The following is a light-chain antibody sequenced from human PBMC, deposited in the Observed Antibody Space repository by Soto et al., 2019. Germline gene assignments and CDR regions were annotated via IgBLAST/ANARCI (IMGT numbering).Light chain of an antibody. Sequence: EIVLTQSPATLSLSPGERATLYCRASQSVSSSLAWYQQKPGQAPRLLIYDASNRATGIPARFSGSGSGTDFTLTISSLEPVDFAVYYCQQYGSSPTFGGGTKV. CDR3: QQYGSSPT. J-gene: IGKJ4*01. CDR1: QSVSSS. CDR2: DAS. V-gene: IGKV3-11*01.